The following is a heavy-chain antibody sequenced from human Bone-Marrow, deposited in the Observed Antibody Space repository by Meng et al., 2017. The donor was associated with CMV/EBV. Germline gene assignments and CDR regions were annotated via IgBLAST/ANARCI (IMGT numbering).Heavy chain of an antibody. CDR2: CDSGDT. Sequence: SETLSLTCHVSGHSISSDYFWGWVRQSPGTGLEWVGICDSGDTFYNPSLKSRVAISVDTSANQFSLTLRSVTAADTAVYYCVRHIIVVPARGYGVDVWGQGNTVNV. J-gene: IGHJ6*02. CDR3: VRHIIVVPARGYGVDV. V-gene: IGHV4-38-2*01. D-gene: IGHD2-2*01. CDR1: GHSISSDYF.